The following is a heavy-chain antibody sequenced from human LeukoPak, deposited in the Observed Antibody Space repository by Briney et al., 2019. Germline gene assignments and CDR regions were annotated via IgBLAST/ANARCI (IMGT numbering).Heavy chain of an antibody. J-gene: IGHJ4*02. D-gene: IGHD2-2*01. CDR2: ITSDGSST. V-gene: IGHV3-74*01. Sequence: GGSLRLSCAASGFTFGPYWMHWVRQAPGKGLVWVARITSDGSSTAYADSVKGRFTISRDNTKNTLYLQMNNLRAEDTAVYYCARARCSRTSCNTESDYWGQGTLVTVSS. CDR3: ARARCSRTSCNTESDY. CDR1: GFTFGPYW.